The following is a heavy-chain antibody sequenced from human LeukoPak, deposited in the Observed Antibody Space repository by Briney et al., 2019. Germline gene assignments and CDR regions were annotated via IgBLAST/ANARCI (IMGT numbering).Heavy chain of an antibody. CDR3: ASMKPQANY. V-gene: IGHV4-39*07. CDR2: INHSGST. J-gene: IGHJ4*02. CDR1: GGSISTSNYY. Sequence: SSETLSLTCTVSGGSISTSNYYWGWIRQPPGKGLEWIGEINHSGSTNYNPSLKSRVTISVDTSKNQFSLKLSSVTAADTAVYYCASMKPQANYWGQGTLVTVSS. D-gene: IGHD3-16*01.